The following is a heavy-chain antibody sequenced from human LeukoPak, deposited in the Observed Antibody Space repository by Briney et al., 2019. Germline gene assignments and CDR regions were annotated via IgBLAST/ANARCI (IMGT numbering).Heavy chain of an antibody. Sequence: GGSLRLSCAVSGFTVSSNYMSWVRQAPGKGLEWVSGISGSGGSTYYADSVKGRFTISRDNSKNTLYLQMNSLRAGDTAVYYCAKAMGATLFDYWGQGTLVTVSS. J-gene: IGHJ4*02. D-gene: IGHD1-26*01. CDR3: AKAMGATLFDY. V-gene: IGHV3-23*01. CDR2: ISGSGGST. CDR1: GFTVSSNY.